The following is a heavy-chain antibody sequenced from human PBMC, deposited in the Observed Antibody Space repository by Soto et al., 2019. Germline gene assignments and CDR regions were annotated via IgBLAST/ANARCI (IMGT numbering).Heavy chain of an antibody. J-gene: IGHJ4*02. CDR1: GYTFTSYD. CDR3: ARSIVVVTALDY. CDR2: MNPNSGNT. V-gene: IGHV1-8*01. Sequence: ASVKVSCKASGYTFTSYDINWVRQATGQGLEWMGWMNPNSGNTGYAQKFQGRVTMTRNTSISTAYMELSSLRSEDTAVYYCARSIVVVTALDYWGQGTLVTVPS. D-gene: IGHD2-21*02.